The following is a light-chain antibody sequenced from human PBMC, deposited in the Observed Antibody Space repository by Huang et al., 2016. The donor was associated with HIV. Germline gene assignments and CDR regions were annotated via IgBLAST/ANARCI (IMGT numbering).Light chain of an antibody. CDR3: QQYNKWPPEYT. V-gene: IGKV3-15*01. J-gene: IGKJ2*01. CDR2: AAS. CDR1: QSVNTN. Sequence: VMMSQSPATLAASQGERVTLSCGASQSVNTNLAWYQQKPGQPPRLLIYAASTRATGVPARFAGSGSGTEFTLTIDSLQSDDFAVYYCQQYNKWPPEYTFGHGTRLEIK.